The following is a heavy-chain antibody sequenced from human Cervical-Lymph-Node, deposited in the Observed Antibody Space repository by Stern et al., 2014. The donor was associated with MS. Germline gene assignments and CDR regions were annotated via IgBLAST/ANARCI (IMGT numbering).Heavy chain of an antibody. Sequence: VHLVEYGGGVVQPGRSLRLSCAASGFTFRYHGIHWVRQAPGKGLEWVAFVSYDGNSKYYRDSVRGRFTISRDNSKNTVYLQMNGLSAEDTAVYYCAKQPGIVGRLDYWGQGTLVTVSS. CDR2: VSYDGNSK. CDR3: AKQPGIVGRLDY. D-gene: IGHD1-26*01. V-gene: IGHV3-30*18. J-gene: IGHJ4*02. CDR1: GFTFRYHG.